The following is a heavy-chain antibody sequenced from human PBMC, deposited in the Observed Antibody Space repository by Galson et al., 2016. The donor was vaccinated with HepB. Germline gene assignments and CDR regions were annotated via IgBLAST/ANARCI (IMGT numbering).Heavy chain of an antibody. CDR2: IQHRGRT. J-gene: IGHJ5*01. D-gene: IGHD2-8*01. CDR1: GASIAESDW. CDR3: ARHLMGPPAHDS. Sequence: SETLSLTCTVSGASIAESDWWSWVRQSPGKGLEWIGQIQHRGRTKYNPSLMSRVNMSVDKSKNQFSLTLSPVTAADTALYYCARHLMGPPAHDSWGQGTLVTVSS. V-gene: IGHV4-4*02.